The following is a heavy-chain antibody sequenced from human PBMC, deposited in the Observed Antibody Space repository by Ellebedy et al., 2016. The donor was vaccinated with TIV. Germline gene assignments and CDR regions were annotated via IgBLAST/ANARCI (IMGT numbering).Heavy chain of an antibody. V-gene: IGHV3-7*01. Sequence: PGGSLRLSCVGSGFTLSDSWMSWVRQAPGRGLEWVASIKQDGGQTRYVGSVKGRFTISRDNANNSVYLQLNSLRVEDTALYYCARKVYYHDAADYGWFDPWGQGTLVTVSS. J-gene: IGHJ5*02. CDR1: GFTLSDSW. CDR2: IKQDGGQT. CDR3: ARKVYYHDAADYGWFDP. D-gene: IGHD3-10*01.